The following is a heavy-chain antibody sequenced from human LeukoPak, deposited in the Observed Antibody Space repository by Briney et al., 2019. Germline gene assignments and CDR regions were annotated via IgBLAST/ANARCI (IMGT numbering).Heavy chain of an antibody. CDR1: GGSISSSSYY. J-gene: IGHJ5*02. D-gene: IGHD2-2*01. CDR2: IYYSGST. Sequence: SETLSLTCTVSGGSISSSSYYWGWIRQPPGKGLEWIGSIYYSGSTYYNPSLKSRVTISVDTSKNQFSLKLSSVTAAGTAVYYCATYIVVVPAASIRFDPWGQGTLVTVSS. CDR3: ATYIVVVPAASIRFDP. V-gene: IGHV4-39*01.